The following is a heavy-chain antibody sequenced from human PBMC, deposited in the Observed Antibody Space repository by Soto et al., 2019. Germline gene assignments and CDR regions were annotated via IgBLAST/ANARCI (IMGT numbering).Heavy chain of an antibody. D-gene: IGHD6-6*01. V-gene: IGHV4-34*01. Sequence: SETLSLTCAVYGGSFSGYYWSWIRQPPGKGLEWIGEINHSGSTNYNPSLKSRVTTSVDTSKNQFSLKLSSVTAADTAVYYCARAMYSSSSHYYYYMDVWGKGTTVTVSS. CDR2: INHSGST. J-gene: IGHJ6*03. CDR1: GGSFSGYY. CDR3: ARAMYSSSSHYYYYMDV.